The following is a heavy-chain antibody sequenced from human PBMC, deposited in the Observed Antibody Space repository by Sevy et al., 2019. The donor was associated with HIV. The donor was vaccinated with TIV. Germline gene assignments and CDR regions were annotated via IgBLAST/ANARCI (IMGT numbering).Heavy chain of an antibody. Sequence: GGSLRLSCAASGFTVSSNYMSWVRQAPGKGLEWVSVIYSGGSTYYADSVKGRFTISRDNSKNTLYLQMNSLRAEDTAVYYCARVDFWSGNSWFDPWRPGTLVTVSS. V-gene: IGHV3-53*01. CDR2: IYSGGST. J-gene: IGHJ5*02. CDR3: ARVDFWSGNSWFDP. CDR1: GFTVSSNY. D-gene: IGHD3-3*01.